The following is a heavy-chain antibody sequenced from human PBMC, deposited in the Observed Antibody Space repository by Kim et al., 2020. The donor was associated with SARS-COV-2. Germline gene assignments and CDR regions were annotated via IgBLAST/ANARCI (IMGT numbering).Heavy chain of an antibody. D-gene: IGHD3-22*01. V-gene: IGHV3-21*01. J-gene: IGHJ3*02. CDR2: INSGSTYI. Sequence: GGSLRLSCAASGFTFSSYSMNWVRQAPGKGLEWVSSINSGSTYIYYAASVKGRFTISRDNAKNSLYLQMSSLRAEDTAVYYCARAPSYSFDSSGSYVYGPSDIWGKEAMVTVSS. CDR3: ARAPSYSFDSSGSYVYGPSDI. CDR1: GFTFSSYS.